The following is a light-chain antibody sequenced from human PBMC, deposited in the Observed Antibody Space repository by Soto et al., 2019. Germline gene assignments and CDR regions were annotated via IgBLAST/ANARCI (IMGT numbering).Light chain of an antibody. V-gene: IGKV1-9*01. Sequence: DIQLTQSPSFLSASVGDRVTNTCRASQGISNDFAWYQQKPGKAPSLLIYHASTLQSGVPSRFSGSQSGTEFTLTISSLQPEDFATYYCQQLYSYPFTFGPGTKVDVK. J-gene: IGKJ3*01. CDR1: QGISND. CDR3: QQLYSYPFT. CDR2: HAS.